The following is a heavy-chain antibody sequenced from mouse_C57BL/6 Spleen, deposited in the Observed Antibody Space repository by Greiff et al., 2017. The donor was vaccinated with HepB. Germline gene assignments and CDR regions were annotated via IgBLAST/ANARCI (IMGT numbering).Heavy chain of an antibody. V-gene: IGHV1-62-2*01. CDR3: ARHEEGWFYFDY. D-gene: IGHD2-3*01. CDR1: GYTFTEYT. CDR2: FYPGSGSI. J-gene: IGHJ2*01. Sequence: VKLMESGAELVKPGASVKLSCKASGYTFTEYTIHWVKQRSGQGLEWIGWFYPGSGSIKYNEKFKDKATLTADKSSSTVYMELSRLTSEDSAVYFCARHEEGWFYFDYWGQGTTLTVSS.